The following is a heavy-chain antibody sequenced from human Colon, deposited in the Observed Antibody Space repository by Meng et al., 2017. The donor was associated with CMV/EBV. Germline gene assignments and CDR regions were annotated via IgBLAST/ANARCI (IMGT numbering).Heavy chain of an antibody. CDR3: VRESQSGSYIYLQH. CDR2: ISAYTGDT. V-gene: IGHV1-18*01. CDR1: GYTFTNYS. Sequence: QVQLVQSGAEVKKPRASVKVSCKASGYTFTNYSISWVRQASGQWLGWMGWISAYTGDTYYAQKFQGRVTMTTDTSTSTAYMELRSLRSDDTAVYYCVRESQSGSYIYLQHWGQGTLVTVSS. J-gene: IGHJ1*01. D-gene: IGHD1-26*01.